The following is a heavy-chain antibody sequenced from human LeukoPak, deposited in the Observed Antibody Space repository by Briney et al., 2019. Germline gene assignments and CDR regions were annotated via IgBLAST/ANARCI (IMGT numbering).Heavy chain of an antibody. CDR1: GFTFSSYA. CDR2: ISYDGSNK. CDR3: AKEGGRYCSSTSCLYFNY. V-gene: IGHV3-30-3*01. D-gene: IGHD2-2*01. Sequence: GGSLRLSCAASGFTFSSYAIHWVRQAPGKGLEWVAVISYDGSNKYYADSVKGRFTISRDNSKNTLYLQMNSLRAEDTAVYYCAKEGGRYCSSTSCLYFNYWGQGTLVTVSS. J-gene: IGHJ4*02.